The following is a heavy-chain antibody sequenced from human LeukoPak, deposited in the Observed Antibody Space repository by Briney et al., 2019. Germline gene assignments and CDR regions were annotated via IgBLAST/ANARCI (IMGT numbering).Heavy chain of an antibody. CDR1: GFTFSSYA. V-gene: IGHV3-23*01. CDR2: ISGSGGST. D-gene: IGHD2-2*01. J-gene: IGHJ3*02. CDR3: ARDLNVEVVPDVSYYHAFDI. Sequence: PGGSLRLSCAASGFTFSSYAMSWVRQAPGKGLEWVSAISGSGGSTYYADSMKGRFTISRDNATNSLYLQMNSLRAEDTAVYYCARDLNVEVVPDVSYYHAFDIWGQGPMVTVSS.